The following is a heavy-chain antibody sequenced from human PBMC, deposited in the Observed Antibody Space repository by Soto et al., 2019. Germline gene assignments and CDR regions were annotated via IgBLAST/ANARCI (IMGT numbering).Heavy chain of an antibody. CDR1: GFTFSSYA. V-gene: IGHV3-23*01. CDR2: ISGSGGST. J-gene: IGHJ6*02. Sequence: GGSLRLSCAASGFTFSSYAMSWVRQAPGKGLEWVSAISGSGGSTYYADSVKGRFTISRDNSKNTLYLQMNSLRAEDTAVYYCAKESIEYKMLYYYYGMDVWGQGTTVTVSS. D-gene: IGHD2-2*01. CDR3: AKESIEYKMLYYYYGMDV.